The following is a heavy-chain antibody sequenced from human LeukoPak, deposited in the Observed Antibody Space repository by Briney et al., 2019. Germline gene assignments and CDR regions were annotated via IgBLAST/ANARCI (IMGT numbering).Heavy chain of an antibody. CDR2: IFYSGST. Sequence: PSETLSLTCTVSGGSISSYYWSWIRQPPEKGLEWIGYIFYSGSTNYNPSLKSRVTISVDTSKNQFSLKLSSVTAADTAVYYCARDRPGPYYGFWSGYFPDAFDIWGQGTMVTVSS. V-gene: IGHV4-59*01. D-gene: IGHD3-3*01. CDR3: ARDRPGPYYGFWSGYFPDAFDI. CDR1: GGSISSYY. J-gene: IGHJ3*02.